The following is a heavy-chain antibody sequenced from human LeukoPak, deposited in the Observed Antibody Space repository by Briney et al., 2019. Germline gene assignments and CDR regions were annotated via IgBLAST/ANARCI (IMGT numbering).Heavy chain of an antibody. CDR2: IYYSGST. CDR3: ARTVAGKLVFAY. CDR1: GGSISSYY. Sequence: SETLSLTCTVSGGSISSYYWSWIRPPPGKGLEWIGCIYYSGSTNYNPSLKSRVTISVDTSKNQFSLKLSSVTAADTAIYYCARTVAGKLVFAYWGQGTLVTVSS. J-gene: IGHJ4*02. D-gene: IGHD6-19*01. V-gene: IGHV4-59*01.